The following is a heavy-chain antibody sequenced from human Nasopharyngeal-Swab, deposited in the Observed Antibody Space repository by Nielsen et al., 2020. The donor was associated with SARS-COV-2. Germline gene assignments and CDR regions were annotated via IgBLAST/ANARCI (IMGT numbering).Heavy chain of an antibody. CDR2: ITRRGNT. D-gene: IGHD2-2*01. CDR1: GVSFSGYH. J-gene: IGHJ6*03. V-gene: IGHV4-34*01. CDR3: ARVHNGGGIVPASYSFFMDV. Sequence: SETLSLTGSLKGVSFSGYHWGGIRKPPGKGLEWIGDITRRGNTNYKPPLKSRVTMSVDTSKDEFSLKWTSVTAADTAIYFCARVHNGGGIVPASYSFFMDVWGKGTSVAVSS.